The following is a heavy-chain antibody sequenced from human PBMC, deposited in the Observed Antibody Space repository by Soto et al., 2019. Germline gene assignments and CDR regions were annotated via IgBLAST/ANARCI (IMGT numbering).Heavy chain of an antibody. CDR1: GFTFSSYS. V-gene: IGHV3-21*01. CDR3: ARDIVVVVAANYYYYCMDV. CDR2: ISSSSSYI. Sequence: EVQLVESGGGLVKPGGSLRLSCAASGFTFSSYSMNWVRQAPGKGLEWVSSISSSSSYIYYADSVKGRFTISRDNAKNSRYLQMNSLRAEDTAVYYCARDIVVVVAANYYYYCMDVWGQGTTVTVSS. D-gene: IGHD2-15*01. J-gene: IGHJ6*02.